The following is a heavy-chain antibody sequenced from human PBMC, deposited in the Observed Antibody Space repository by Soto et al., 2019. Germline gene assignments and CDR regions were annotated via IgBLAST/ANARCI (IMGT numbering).Heavy chain of an antibody. CDR3: TTVANYYYTTGPFDY. D-gene: IGHD3-22*01. V-gene: IGHV3-15*01. J-gene: IGHJ4*02. CDR2: IKSIADGGTT. CDR1: GFTFPNAW. Sequence: PGGSLRVSWAASGFTFPNAWMGWVRQAPGKGLEWIGRIKSIADGGTTDYAAPVKGRFTISRDVSKNTLYLQMNSLKTEDTAMYYCTTVANYYYTTGPFDYWGQGTLVTVS.